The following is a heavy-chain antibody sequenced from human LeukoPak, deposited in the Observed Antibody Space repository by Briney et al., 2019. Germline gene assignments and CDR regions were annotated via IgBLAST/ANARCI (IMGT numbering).Heavy chain of an antibody. Sequence: SETLSLTCIVSGGSITSSGYYWGWIRQPPGKGLEWIGSMYYSGRTYYNPSLKSRVTISVDTSKSQLSLKLNSVTAADTAVYYCARHNWNAGLSLFNPWGQGTLVTVSS. D-gene: IGHD1-20*01. V-gene: IGHV4-39*01. CDR2: MYYSGRT. CDR1: GGSITSSGYY. J-gene: IGHJ5*02. CDR3: ARHNWNAGLSLFNP.